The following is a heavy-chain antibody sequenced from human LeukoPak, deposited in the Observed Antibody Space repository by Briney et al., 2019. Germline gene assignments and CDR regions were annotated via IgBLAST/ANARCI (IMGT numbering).Heavy chain of an antibody. CDR3: ARDVTGFTGY. V-gene: IGHV3-23*01. CDR1: GITLSNYG. CDR2: ISDSGGST. J-gene: IGHJ4*02. Sequence: GGSLRLSCAVSGITLSNYGMTWVRQAPGKGLEWVAGISDSGGSTNYADSVKGRFTISRDNPKNTLYLQMNSLRAEDTAVYYCARDVTGFTGYWGQGTLVTVSS. D-gene: IGHD1-14*01.